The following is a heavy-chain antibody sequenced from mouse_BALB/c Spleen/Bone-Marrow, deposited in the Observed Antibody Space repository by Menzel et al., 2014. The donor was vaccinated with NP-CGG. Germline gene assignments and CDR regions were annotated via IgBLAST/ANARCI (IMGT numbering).Heavy chain of an antibody. Sequence: VQLQQSGAELVRPGSSVKISCKASGYVFTDYWMNWLRQRPGQGLEWIGQIFPVNADTNYKANFKDKVTLTADKSSTIAYMQLNSLTSEDSAVYFCARFATGSFAYWGQGTLVTVSA. CDR1: GYVFTDYW. CDR3: ARFATGSFAY. J-gene: IGHJ3*01. CDR2: IFPVNADT. V-gene: IGHV1-80*01. D-gene: IGHD1-1*01.